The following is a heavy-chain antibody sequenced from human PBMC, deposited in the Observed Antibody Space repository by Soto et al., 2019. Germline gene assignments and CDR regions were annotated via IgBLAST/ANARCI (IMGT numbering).Heavy chain of an antibody. CDR1: GFTFKTHA. V-gene: IGHV3-30*18. D-gene: IGHD1-26*01. Sequence: QVQLVESGVGVVQPGTSLRLSCAASGFTFKTHAMHWVRQAPGKGLEWMAVIAYDGNEKFYADSVKGRFTISRDNSKNALYLLINTLRNEDTAVYYCGKDVGDYVPYYYGVDVWGQGTTVPVSS. CDR2: IAYDGNEK. J-gene: IGHJ6*02. CDR3: GKDVGDYVPYYYGVDV.